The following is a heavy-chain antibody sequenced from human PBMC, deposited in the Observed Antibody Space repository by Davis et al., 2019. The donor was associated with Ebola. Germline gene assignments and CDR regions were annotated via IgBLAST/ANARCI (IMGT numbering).Heavy chain of an antibody. CDR1: GGTFNRHS. V-gene: IGHV1-69*13. D-gene: IGHD1-7*01. CDR2: FITLYGAP. J-gene: IGHJ6*02. CDR3: AREGTGDGTFDF. Sequence: SVKVSCKASGGTFNRHSISWVRLAPGQGLEWLGGFITLYGAPNYAQTFQGRVTITADESTGTAYMELSGLRSEDTAVYYCAREGTGDGTFDFWGQGTTVTVSS.